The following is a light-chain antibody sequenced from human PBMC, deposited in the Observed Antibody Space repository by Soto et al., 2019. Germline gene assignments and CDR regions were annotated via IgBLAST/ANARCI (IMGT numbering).Light chain of an antibody. CDR1: ESVRSSY. CDR3: QQYGSSGT. CDR2: GAS. J-gene: IGKJ1*01. Sequence: EIVLTQSPGTLSLSPGERATLSCRASESVRSSYLAWYQQKPGQAPRLLIYGASSRATGIPDRFSGSGSGTDFTLTISRLEPEDFAVYYCQQYGSSGTFGQGTKVDTK. V-gene: IGKV3-20*01.